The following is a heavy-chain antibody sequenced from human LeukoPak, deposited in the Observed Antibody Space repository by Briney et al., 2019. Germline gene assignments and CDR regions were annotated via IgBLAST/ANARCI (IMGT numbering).Heavy chain of an antibody. Sequence: PGRSLRLSCAASGFTFDDYAMHWVRQAPGKGLEWVSGISWNSGSIGYADSVKGRFTISRDNSKNTLYLQMNSLRAEDTAVYYCARELYLALLYCSGGSCYRGFDYWGQGTLVTVSS. V-gene: IGHV3-9*01. CDR2: ISWNSGSI. D-gene: IGHD2-15*01. J-gene: IGHJ4*02. CDR3: ARELYLALLYCSGGSCYRGFDY. CDR1: GFTFDDYA.